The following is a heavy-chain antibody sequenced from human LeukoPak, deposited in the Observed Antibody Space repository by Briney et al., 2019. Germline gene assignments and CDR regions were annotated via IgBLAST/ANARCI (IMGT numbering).Heavy chain of an antibody. CDR3: ARDDGGISRSRYFDL. CDR2: ISSSSSTI. Sequence: HPGGSLRLSCAASGFTFSSYSMNWVRQAPGKGLEWVSYISSSSSTIYYADSVKGRFTISRDNAKNSLYLQMNSLRAEDTAVYYCARDDGGISRSRYFDLWGRGTLVTVSS. CDR1: GFTFSSYS. V-gene: IGHV3-48*04. J-gene: IGHJ2*01. D-gene: IGHD6-13*01.